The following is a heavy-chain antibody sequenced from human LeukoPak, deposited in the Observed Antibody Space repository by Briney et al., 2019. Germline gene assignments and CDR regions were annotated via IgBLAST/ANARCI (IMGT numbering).Heavy chain of an antibody. V-gene: IGHV4-39*01. Sequence: SETLSLTCTVSGGSISSSSYYWGWIRQPPGKGLEWIGSIYYSGSTYYNPSLKSRVTISVDTSKNQFSLKLSSVTAADTAVYYRARLRSRYGSSWEFDYWGQGTLGTVSS. CDR1: GGSISSSSYY. D-gene: IGHD6-13*01. J-gene: IGHJ4*02. CDR3: ARLRSRYGSSWEFDY. CDR2: IYYSGST.